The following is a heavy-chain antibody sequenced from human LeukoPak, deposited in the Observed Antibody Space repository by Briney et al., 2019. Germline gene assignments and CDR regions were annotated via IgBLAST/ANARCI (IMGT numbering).Heavy chain of an antibody. V-gene: IGHV1-8*01. D-gene: IGHD6-19*01. CDR2: MNPNSGNT. J-gene: IGHJ3*02. CDR3: LSRSGRAFDI. CDR1: GYTLTELS. Sequence: GASVKVSCKVSGYTLTELSMHWVRQATGQGLEWMGWMNPNSGNTGYAQKFQGRVTMTRNTSISTAYMELSSLRSEDTAVYYCLSRSGRAFDIWGQGTMVTVSS.